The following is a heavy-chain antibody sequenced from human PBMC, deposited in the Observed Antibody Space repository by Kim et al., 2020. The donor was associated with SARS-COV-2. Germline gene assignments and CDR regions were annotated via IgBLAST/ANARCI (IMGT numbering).Heavy chain of an antibody. CDR2: IYHSGST. V-gene: IGHV4-38-2*02. CDR3: ARDRDTFGAHNWFDP. J-gene: IGHJ5*02. Sequence: SETLSLTCTVSGYSISSGYYWGWIRQPPGKGLEWIGSIYHSGSTYYNPSLKSRVTISVDTSKNQFSLKLSSVTAADTAVYYCARDRDTFGAHNWFDPWGQGTLVTVSS. CDR1: GYSISSGYY. D-gene: IGHD3-16*01.